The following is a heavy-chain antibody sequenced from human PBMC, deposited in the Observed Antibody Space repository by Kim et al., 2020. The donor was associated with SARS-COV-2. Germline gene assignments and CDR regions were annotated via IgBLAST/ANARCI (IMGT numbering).Heavy chain of an antibody. Sequence: GGSLRLSCAASGFTFSGYWMTWVRQAPGKGLEWVANIKQDGSEENSVDSVRGRFTVSRDNAKSTLYLQMNSLRPDATAVYYCAREYASSWLDYWGQGALVTVSS. CDR1: GFTFSGYW. D-gene: IGHD6-13*01. J-gene: IGHJ4*02. V-gene: IGHV3-7*03. CDR3: AREYASSWLDY. CDR2: IKQDGSEE.